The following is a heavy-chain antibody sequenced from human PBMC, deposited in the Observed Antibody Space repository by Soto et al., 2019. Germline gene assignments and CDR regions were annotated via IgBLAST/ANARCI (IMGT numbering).Heavy chain of an antibody. CDR3: ALIPYYYDSSGYYSLLGYYYGMDV. J-gene: IGHJ6*02. CDR1: GGSISSSSYY. CDR2: IYYSGST. D-gene: IGHD3-22*01. Sequence: SETLSLTCTVSGGSISSSSYYWGWIRQPPGKGLEWIGSIYYSGSTYYNPSLKSRVTISVDTSKNQFSLKLSSVTAADTAVYYCALIPYYYDSSGYYSLLGYYYGMDVWGQGTTVTVSS. V-gene: IGHV4-39*01.